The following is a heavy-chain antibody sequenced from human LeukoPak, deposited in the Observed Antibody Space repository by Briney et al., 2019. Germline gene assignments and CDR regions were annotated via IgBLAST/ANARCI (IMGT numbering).Heavy chain of an antibody. CDR3: ANGGRAVTSAY. D-gene: IGHD4-17*01. Sequence: PGGSLRLSCAASGFTFSDYYMSWIRQAPGKGLEWVSIISINGGSTYYADSVKGRFTISRDNSKNTLYLQMNSLRVEDTAVYYCANGGRAVTSAYWGQGTLVTVSS. CDR1: GFTFSDYY. V-gene: IGHV3-23*01. J-gene: IGHJ4*02. CDR2: ISINGGST.